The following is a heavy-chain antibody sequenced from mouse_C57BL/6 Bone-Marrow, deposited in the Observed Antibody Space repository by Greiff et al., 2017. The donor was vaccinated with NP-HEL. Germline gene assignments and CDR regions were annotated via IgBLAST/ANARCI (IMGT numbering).Heavy chain of an antibody. CDR2: INYDGSST. J-gene: IGHJ1*03. CDR1: GFTFSDYY. V-gene: IGHV5-16*01. Sequence: EVKLQESEGGLVQPGSSMKLSCTASGFTFSDYYMAWVRQVPEKGLEWVANINYDGSSTYYLDSLKSRFIISRDNAKNILYLQMSSLKSEDTATYYCARRRGYPYWYFDVWGTGTTVTVSS. D-gene: IGHD2-14*01. CDR3: ARRRGYPYWYFDV.